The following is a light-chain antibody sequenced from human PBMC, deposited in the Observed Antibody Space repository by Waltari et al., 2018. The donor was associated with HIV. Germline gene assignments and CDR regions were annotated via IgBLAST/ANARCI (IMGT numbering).Light chain of an antibody. J-gene: IGLJ3*02. CDR2: SNN. CDR1: SSNIGSNT. CDR3: ATWDDNLNGWV. Sequence: QSVLTQPPSASGTPGQRVTISCSGASSNIGSNTVNWYQQLPGTAPQLLIYSNNQRPSGVPDRFSGSKSCTSASLAISGLQSEDEADYYCATWDDNLNGWVFGGGTKLTVL. V-gene: IGLV1-44*01.